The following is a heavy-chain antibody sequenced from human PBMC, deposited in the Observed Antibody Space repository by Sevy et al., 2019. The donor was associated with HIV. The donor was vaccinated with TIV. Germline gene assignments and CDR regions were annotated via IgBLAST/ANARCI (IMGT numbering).Heavy chain of an antibody. V-gene: IGHV3-23*01. CDR1: GFTFGKYS. D-gene: IGHD2-8*01. CDR2: LSFGCGEI. CDR3: AREGCTKPHDY. Sequence: GGSLRLSCAASGFTFGKYSMSGVRQPPGKGLEWVSTLSFGCGEINYADSVKGRFTISRVNSKSSVYLQMNNLRPEDTTVYYCAREGCTKPHDYWGQGTLVTVSS. J-gene: IGHJ4*02.